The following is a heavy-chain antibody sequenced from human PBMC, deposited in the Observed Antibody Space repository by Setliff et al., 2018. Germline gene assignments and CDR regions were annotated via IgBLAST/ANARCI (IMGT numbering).Heavy chain of an antibody. D-gene: IGHD6-13*01. J-gene: IGHJ4*02. CDR2: INPNSGGA. CDR1: GYTFTSYG. Sequence: GASVKVSCKASGYTFTSYGVTWVRLAPGQGLEWMGWINPNSGGANYAQKFQGRVTMTRDTSTGTVYMELTSLKSEDTAVYYCARAGDAAAGRKGVFEYWGQGSLVTVSS. V-gene: IGHV1-18*04. CDR3: ARAGDAAAGRKGVFEY.